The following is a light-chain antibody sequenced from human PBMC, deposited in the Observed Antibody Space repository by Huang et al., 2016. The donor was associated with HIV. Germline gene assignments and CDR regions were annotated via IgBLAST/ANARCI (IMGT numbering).Light chain of an antibody. J-gene: IGKJ1*01. Sequence: ETVMTQSPATLAVSPGERATLSCRASQAISTNLAWYQQKPGQAPRLVIYGAATRATGIPARFSGSGSVTEFTLTINSLSSEDFAIYYCQQYNNWPATFGQGTKVEIK. CDR2: GAA. CDR1: QAISTN. V-gene: IGKV3-15*01. CDR3: QQYNNWPAT.